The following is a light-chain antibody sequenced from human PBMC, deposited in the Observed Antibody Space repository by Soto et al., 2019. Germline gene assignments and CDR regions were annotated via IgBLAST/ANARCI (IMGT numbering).Light chain of an antibody. CDR1: QNVHSY. CDR3: QQRSVWPVT. V-gene: IGKV3-11*01. Sequence: EIVLTQSPATLSLSPGKRATLSCRASQNVHSYLAWYQQKPGQAPRLLIYDASNRATGIPVRFSGSGSGTDFTLNISSLEPEDCAVYYCQQRSVWPVTFGGGTKVEIE. J-gene: IGKJ4*01. CDR2: DAS.